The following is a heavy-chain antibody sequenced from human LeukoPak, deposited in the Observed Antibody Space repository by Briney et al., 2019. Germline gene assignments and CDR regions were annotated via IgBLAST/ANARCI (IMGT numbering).Heavy chain of an antibody. J-gene: IGHJ4*02. D-gene: IGHD6-13*01. Sequence: PSETLSLTCTVSGDSIISNNYYWGWIRQPPGKGLEWIGIIYYSGRTYYNPSLRSRVTISVDTSKNQFSLNLSSVTAADTAVYYCARAFSSSHRLDLDYWGQGTLLTVSS. V-gene: IGHV4-39*07. CDR1: GDSIISNNYY. CDR3: ARAFSSSHRLDLDY. CDR2: IYYSGRT.